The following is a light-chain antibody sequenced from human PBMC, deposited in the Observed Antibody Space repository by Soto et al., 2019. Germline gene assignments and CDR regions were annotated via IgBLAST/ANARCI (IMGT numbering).Light chain of an antibody. J-gene: IGKJ1*01. Sequence: EIVMTQSPATLSASPGERATLSCRASQSVSTNVAWYQRRPGQAPRLLIYGASTRATGIPARLSGSGSGTEFTLTISSLQSGDFAVFYCQQYTNWPPWTFGQGTKVDIK. CDR2: GAS. V-gene: IGKV3D-15*01. CDR3: QQYTNWPPWT. CDR1: QSVSTN.